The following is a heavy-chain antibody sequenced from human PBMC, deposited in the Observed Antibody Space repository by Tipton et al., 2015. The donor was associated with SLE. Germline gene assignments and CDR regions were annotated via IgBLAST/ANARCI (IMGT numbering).Heavy chain of an antibody. CDR3: ARAIDASYYYYMDV. CDR1: GFTITSNY. V-gene: IGHV3-53*01. J-gene: IGHJ6*03. CDR2: IYSDGRT. D-gene: IGHD5-24*01. Sequence: SLRLSCAASGFTITSNYMSWVRQAPGMRLEWVSIIYSDGRTYYADSVKGRFTISRDNAKSSLYLHVNRLRAEDTAVYYCARAIDASYYYYMDVWGKGTTVTVSS.